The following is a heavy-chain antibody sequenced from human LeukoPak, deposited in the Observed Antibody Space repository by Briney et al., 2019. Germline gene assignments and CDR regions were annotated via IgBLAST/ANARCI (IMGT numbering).Heavy chain of an antibody. J-gene: IGHJ1*01. D-gene: IGHD3-16*01. CDR1: GGSVSSGSYY. CDR2: IYYSGST. V-gene: IGHV4-61*01. Sequence: SETLSLTCTVSGGSVSSGSYYWSWIRQPPGKGLEWIGYIYYSGSTNYNPSLKSRVTISVDTSKNQFSLKLSSVTAADTAVYYCARVGIADWESKFQRWGQGTLVTVSS. CDR3: ARVGIADWESKFQR.